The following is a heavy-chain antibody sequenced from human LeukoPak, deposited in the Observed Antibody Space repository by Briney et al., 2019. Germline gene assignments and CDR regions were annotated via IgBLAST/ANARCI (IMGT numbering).Heavy chain of an antibody. J-gene: IGHJ4*02. CDR3: ARVVSGYDYGSGYFDY. CDR2: IYSGGST. V-gene: IGHV3-66*01. D-gene: IGHD5-12*01. Sequence: GGSLRLSCAASGFTVSSNYMSWVRQAPGKGLEWVSVIYSGGSTYYADSVKGRFTISRDNSKNTLYLQMNSLRAEDTAVYYCARVVSGYDYGSGYFDYWGQGTLVTVSS. CDR1: GFTVSSNY.